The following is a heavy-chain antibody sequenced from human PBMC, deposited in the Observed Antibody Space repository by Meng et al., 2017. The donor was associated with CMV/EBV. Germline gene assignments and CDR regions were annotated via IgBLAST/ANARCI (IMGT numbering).Heavy chain of an antibody. Sequence: GGSLRLSFAASGFTFSSYSMNWVRQAPGKGLEWVSSISSSSSYIYYADSVKGRFTISRDNAKNSLYMQMNSLRAEDTAVYYCATSYQTGAFDIWGQGTMVTVSS. CDR1: GFTFSSYS. CDR2: ISSSSSYI. J-gene: IGHJ3*02. D-gene: IGHD1-1*01. CDR3: ATSYQTGAFDI. V-gene: IGHV3-21*01.